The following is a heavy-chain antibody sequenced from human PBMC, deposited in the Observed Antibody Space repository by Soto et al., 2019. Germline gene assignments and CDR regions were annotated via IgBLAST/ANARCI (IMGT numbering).Heavy chain of an antibody. CDR3: ARHLGDIVVVPAATEYGMDV. Sequence: GESLKISCKGSGYSFTSYWIGWVRQMPGKGLEWMGIIYPGDSDTRYSPSFQGQVTISADKSISTAYLQWSSLKASDTAMYYCARHLGDIVVVPAATEYGMDVWGQGTTVTVSS. CDR2: IYPGDSDT. CDR1: GYSFTSYW. J-gene: IGHJ6*02. D-gene: IGHD2-2*01. V-gene: IGHV5-51*01.